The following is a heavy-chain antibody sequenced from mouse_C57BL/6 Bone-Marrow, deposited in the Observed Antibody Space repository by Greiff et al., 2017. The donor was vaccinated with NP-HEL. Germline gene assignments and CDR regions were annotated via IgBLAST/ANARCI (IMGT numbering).Heavy chain of an antibody. J-gene: IGHJ3*01. CDR1: GYSITSGYY. CDR3: ARAQKGYDWFAY. Sequence: EVQLVESGPGLVKPSQSLSLTCSVTGYSITSGYYWNWIRQFPGNKLEWMGYISYDGSNNYNPSLKNRISITRDTSKNQFFLKLNFVTTEDTATFYCARAQKGYDWFAYWCQRTLVADSA. V-gene: IGHV3-6*01. CDR2: ISYDGSN. D-gene: IGHD2-2*01.